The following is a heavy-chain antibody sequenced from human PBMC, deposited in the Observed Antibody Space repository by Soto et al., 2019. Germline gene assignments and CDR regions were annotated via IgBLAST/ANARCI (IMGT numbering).Heavy chain of an antibody. CDR1: GYTFTSYG. CDR3: ARDANLELIPYYYYYYMDV. Sequence: GASVKVSCKASGYTFTSYGISWVRQAPGQGLEWMGWISAYNGNTNYAQKLQGRVTMTTDTSTSTAYMELRSLRSDDTAVYYCARDANLELIPYYYYYYMDVWGKGTTVTVSS. CDR2: ISAYNGNT. V-gene: IGHV1-18*01. D-gene: IGHD1-7*01. J-gene: IGHJ6*03.